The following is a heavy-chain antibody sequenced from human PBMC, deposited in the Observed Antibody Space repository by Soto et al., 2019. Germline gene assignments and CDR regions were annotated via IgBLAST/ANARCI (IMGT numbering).Heavy chain of an antibody. CDR1: GDSVSSNSAA. V-gene: IGHV6-1*01. Sequence: LSLTCAISGDSVSSNSAAWNWIRRSPSRGLEWLGRTYYRSKWYNDYAVSVKSRITINPDTSKNQFSLQLNSVTPEDTAVYYCARDRTYYDYENWFDPWGQGTLVTVSS. CDR2: TYYRSKWYN. CDR3: ARDRTYYDYENWFDP. D-gene: IGHD3-16*01. J-gene: IGHJ5*02.